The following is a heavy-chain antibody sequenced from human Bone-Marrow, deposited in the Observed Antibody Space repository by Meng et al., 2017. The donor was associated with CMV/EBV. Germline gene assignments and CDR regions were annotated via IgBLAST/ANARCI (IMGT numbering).Heavy chain of an antibody. CDR3: ARVGRGVVITPYWYFDL. D-gene: IGHD3-22*01. J-gene: IGHJ2*01. Sequence: SVKVSCKVSGYTLTELSMHWVRQAPGQGLEWMGGITPLFNTSNYPQKFQGRVTFTTDESTSTAYLELSSLRFEDTAVYYCARVGRGVVITPYWYFDLWGRGTLVTVSS. CDR2: ITPLFNTS. V-gene: IGHV1-69*05. CDR1: GYTLTELS.